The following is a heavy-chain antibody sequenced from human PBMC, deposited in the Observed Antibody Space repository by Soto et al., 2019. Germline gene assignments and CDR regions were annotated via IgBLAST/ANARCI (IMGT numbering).Heavy chain of an antibody. CDR2: INPSGGST. CDR1: GYTFTSYY. V-gene: IGHV1-46*03. Sequence: QVQLVQSGAEVKKPGASVKVSCKAPGYTFTSYYMHWVRQAPGQGLEWMGIINPSGGSTSYAQKLRGRVTMTRDTSTSTVYMELSSLRSEDTDVYYCARDRHSNSYYFDYWGQGTLVTVSS. CDR3: ARDRHSNSYYFDY. D-gene: IGHD4-4*01. J-gene: IGHJ4*02.